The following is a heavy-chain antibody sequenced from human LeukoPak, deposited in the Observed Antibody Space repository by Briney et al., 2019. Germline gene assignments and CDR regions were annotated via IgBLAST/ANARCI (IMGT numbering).Heavy chain of an antibody. V-gene: IGHV3-21*01. Sequence: GGSLRLSCAASGFTFSSYSMNWVRQAPGKGLEWVSSISSSSSYIYYADSVKGRFTISRGNAKNSLYLQMNSLRAEDTAVYYCAREAGRRGPTGDYWGQGTLVTVSS. CDR2: ISSSSSYI. D-gene: IGHD1-14*01. J-gene: IGHJ4*02. CDR1: GFTFSSYS. CDR3: AREAGRRGPTGDY.